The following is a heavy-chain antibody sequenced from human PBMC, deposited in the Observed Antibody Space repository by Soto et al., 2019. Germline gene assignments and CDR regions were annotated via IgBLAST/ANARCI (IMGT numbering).Heavy chain of an antibody. CDR1: GGTFSSYA. CDR2: IIPIFGTA. Sequence: QVQLVQSGAEVKKPGSSVKVSCKASGGTFSSYAISWVRQAPGQGLEWMGGIIPIFGTANYAQKFQGRVTVAADESTSRAYMELSSLRSEDTAVYYCAFFSFGCGGNSEVWVVVFGILGQGKMVTGSS. D-gene: IGHD2-21*01. V-gene: IGHV1-69*19. J-gene: IGHJ3*02. CDR3: AFFSFGCGGNSEVWVVVFGI.